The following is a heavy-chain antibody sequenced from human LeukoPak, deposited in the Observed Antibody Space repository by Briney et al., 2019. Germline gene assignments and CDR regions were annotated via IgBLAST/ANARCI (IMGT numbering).Heavy chain of an antibody. V-gene: IGHV4-59*08. CDR3: AGQVLGSSGSILGWFDP. D-gene: IGHD3-22*01. CDR2: IFYTGST. J-gene: IGHJ5*02. Sequence: SETLSLTCTVSGGSISSYYWSWIRQPPGKSLEWIGHIFYTGSTNYNPSLKSRVTISVDTSKNQFSLKLSSVTAADTAVYYCAGQVLGSSGSILGWFDPWGQGTLVTVSS. CDR1: GGSISSYY.